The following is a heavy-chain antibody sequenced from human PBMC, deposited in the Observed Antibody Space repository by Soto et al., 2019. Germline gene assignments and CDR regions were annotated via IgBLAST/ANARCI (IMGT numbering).Heavy chain of an antibody. J-gene: IGHJ4*02. Sequence: QVQLVQSGAEVKKPGSSVKVSCKASGGTFSRYAISWVRQAPGQGLEWMGGSIPNFGTVNYSQKFQGRVTIIADEYTSTAYMELSSLRSEDTAVYYCARGSCGGDCPLDYWGQGTLVTVSS. CDR1: GGTFSRYA. CDR2: SIPNFGTV. V-gene: IGHV1-69*01. CDR3: ARGSCGGDCPLDY. D-gene: IGHD2-21*02.